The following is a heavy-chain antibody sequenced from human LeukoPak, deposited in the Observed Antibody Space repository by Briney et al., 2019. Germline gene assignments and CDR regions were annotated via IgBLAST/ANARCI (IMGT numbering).Heavy chain of an antibody. CDR1: GFTFISYA. CDR3: AKTTTGYSSGRYPGWPVDY. D-gene: IGHD6-19*01. Sequence: PGGSLRLSCAASGFTFISYAMYWVRQAPGKGLEWVSGIFGSGGNPHYADSVKGRFTICRDNSKNTVYLQMNSLRAEDTAVYYCAKTTTGYSSGRYPGWPVDYWGQGTLVTVSS. CDR2: IFGSGGNP. J-gene: IGHJ4*02. V-gene: IGHV3-23*01.